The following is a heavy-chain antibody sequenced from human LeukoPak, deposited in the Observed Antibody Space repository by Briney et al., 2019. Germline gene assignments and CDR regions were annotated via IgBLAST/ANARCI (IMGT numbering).Heavy chain of an antibody. V-gene: IGHV1-2*06. J-gene: IGHJ5*02. Sequence: ASVKVSCKASGYTFTGYYMHWARQAPGQGLEWMGRINPNSGGTNYAQKFQGRVTMTRDTSISTAYMELSRLRSDDTAVYYCARPIAVAGTTWFDPWGQGTLVTVSS. CDR3: ARPIAVAGTTWFDP. CDR1: GYTFTGYY. CDR2: INPNSGGT. D-gene: IGHD6-19*01.